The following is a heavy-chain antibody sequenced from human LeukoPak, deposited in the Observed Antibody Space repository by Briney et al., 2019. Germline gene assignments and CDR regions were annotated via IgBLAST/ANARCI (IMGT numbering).Heavy chain of an antibody. D-gene: IGHD3-10*01. CDR2: IYPGDSDT. J-gene: IGHJ4*02. CDR3: ARLGTYWSNYYFEY. Sequence: GESLKISCQCSGYSFTTYWIGWVGQLPGKGLECMGIIYPGDSDTRYSPSFQGQVTISADKSINTAYLQWSSLKASDTAMYYCARLGTYWSNYYFEYWGQGTLVTVSS. V-gene: IGHV5-51*01. CDR1: GYSFTTYW.